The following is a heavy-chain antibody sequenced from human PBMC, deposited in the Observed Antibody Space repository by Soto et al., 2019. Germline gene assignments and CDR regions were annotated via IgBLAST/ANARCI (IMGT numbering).Heavy chain of an antibody. Sequence: QITLNESGPTVVRPTETLTLTCRFSGFSLTTSGVGVGWVRQSRGKAPEWLALIYWDDDKRYSESLKSRLTITKDTSKNQVVLTVANLDPTDTATYYCAHRVRRTVFGLVTTTAIYFDFWGQGTPVAVSS. CDR2: IYWDDDK. J-gene: IGHJ4*02. CDR1: GFSLTTSGVG. D-gene: IGHD3-3*01. V-gene: IGHV2-5*02. CDR3: AHRVRRTVFGLVTTTAIYFDF.